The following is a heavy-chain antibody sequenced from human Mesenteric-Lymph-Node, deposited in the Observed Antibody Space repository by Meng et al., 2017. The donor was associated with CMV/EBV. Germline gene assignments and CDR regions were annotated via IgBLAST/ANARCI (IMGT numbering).Heavy chain of an antibody. CDR2: IKPDGSEK. J-gene: IGHJ5*02. V-gene: IGHV3-7*01. CDR1: GFTFSDYW. CDR3: ARGLGWGRFDP. D-gene: IGHD6-19*01. Sequence: GGSLRLSCVASGFTFSDYWMTWVRQAPGKGLEWVASIKPDGSEKKYVDSLTGRFTISRDTAKTSLYLQVNSLRDEDTAVYYCARGLGWGRFDPWGQGTLVTVSS.